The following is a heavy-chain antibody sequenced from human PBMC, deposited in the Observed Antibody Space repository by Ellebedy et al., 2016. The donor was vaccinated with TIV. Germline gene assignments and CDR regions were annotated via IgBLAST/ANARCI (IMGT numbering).Heavy chain of an antibody. Sequence: ASVKVSCXASGYTFTGDYMHWVRQAPGQGLEWMGWINPNSGGTNYAQKFQGRITMTSDTSTSTAYMELSSLRSEDTAVYYCARVWGVFLAGDYGFRIGYFDYWGQGTLVTVSS. V-gene: IGHV1-2*02. CDR3: ARVWGVFLAGDYGFRIGYFDY. CDR1: GYTFTGDY. J-gene: IGHJ4*02. CDR2: INPNSGGT. D-gene: IGHD3-3*01.